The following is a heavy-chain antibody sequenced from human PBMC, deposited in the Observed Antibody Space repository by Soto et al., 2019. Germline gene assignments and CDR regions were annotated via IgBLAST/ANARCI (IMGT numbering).Heavy chain of an antibody. CDR1: GGTFSSYT. CDR2: IIPILGIA. D-gene: IGHD2-15*01. Sequence: QVQLVQSGAEVKKPGSSVKVSCKASGGTFSSYTISWVRQAPGQGLEWMGRIIPILGIANYAQKFQGRVTITADKSTSTAYMELSSLRSEDTAVYYCVRDQTSPYCSGGSCYSPGGYMDVWGKGTTVTVSS. J-gene: IGHJ6*03. V-gene: IGHV1-69*08. CDR3: VRDQTSPYCSGGSCYSPGGYMDV.